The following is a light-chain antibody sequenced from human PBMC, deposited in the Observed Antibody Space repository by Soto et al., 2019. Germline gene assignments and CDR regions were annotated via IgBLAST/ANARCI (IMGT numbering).Light chain of an antibody. CDR3: NQLTDSDPQWK. J-gene: IGKJ1*01. Sequence: EVVLTQSPDTLSLPPGERATLSCRASQSISSYLAWYQQKPGQAPRLLIYDASSRATGIPARFSGSGSGTDFTLTISSLEPEDFAVYYCNQLTDSDPQWKLGQGTNVAIK. V-gene: IGKV3-11*01. CDR2: DAS. CDR1: QSISSY.